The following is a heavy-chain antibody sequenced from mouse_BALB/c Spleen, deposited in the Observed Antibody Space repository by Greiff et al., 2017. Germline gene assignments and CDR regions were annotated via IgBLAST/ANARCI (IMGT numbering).Heavy chain of an antibody. CDR2: ISSGGSYT. Sequence: EVQGVESGGGLVKPGGSLKLSCAASGFTFSSYAMSWVRQSPEKRLEWVAEISSGGSYTYYPDTVTGRFTISRDNAKNTLYLEMSSLRSEDTAMYYCARKLMDYWGQGTSVTVSS. V-gene: IGHV5-9-4*01. CDR3: ARKLMDY. J-gene: IGHJ4*01. CDR1: GFTFSSYA.